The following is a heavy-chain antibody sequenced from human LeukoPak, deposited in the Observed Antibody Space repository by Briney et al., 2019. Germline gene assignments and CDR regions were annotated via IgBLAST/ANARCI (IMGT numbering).Heavy chain of an antibody. CDR2: ISYDGSNK. CDR3: AKDLGSSWYHLGDY. D-gene: IGHD6-13*01. J-gene: IGHJ4*02. Sequence: PGGSLRLSCAASGFTFSSYGMHWVRQAPGKGLEWVAVISYDGSNKYYADSVKGRFTISRDNSKNTLYLQMNSLRAEDTAVYYCAKDLGSSWYHLGDYWGQGTLVTVSS. V-gene: IGHV3-30*18. CDR1: GFTFSSYG.